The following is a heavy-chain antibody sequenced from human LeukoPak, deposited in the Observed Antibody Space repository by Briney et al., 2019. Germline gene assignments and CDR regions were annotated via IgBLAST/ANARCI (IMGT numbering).Heavy chain of an antibody. V-gene: IGHV1-2*02. Sequence: GASVKVSCKASGYTFTSYGISWVRQAPGQGLEWMGWINPNSGGTNYAQKFQGRVTMTRDTSISTAYMELSRLRSDDTAVYYCARSGGSGSWRAFDIWGQGTMVTVSS. J-gene: IGHJ3*02. CDR1: GYTFTSYG. CDR2: INPNSGGT. D-gene: IGHD3-10*01. CDR3: ARSGGSGSWRAFDI.